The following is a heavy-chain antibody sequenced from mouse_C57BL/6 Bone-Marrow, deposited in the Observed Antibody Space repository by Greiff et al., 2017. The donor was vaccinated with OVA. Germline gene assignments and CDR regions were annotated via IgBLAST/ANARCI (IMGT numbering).Heavy chain of an antibody. J-gene: IGHJ2*01. CDR1: GYAFSSSW. D-gene: IGHD2-3*01. Sequence: QVHVKQSGPELVKPGASVKISCKASGYAFSSSWMNWVKQRPGKGLEWIGRIYPGDGGTNYNGKFKGKATLPADKYTSTAYMQLSSLTSVDSAVYFCAREGYFPFDYWGQGTTLTVSS. CDR2: IYPGDGGT. V-gene: IGHV1-82*01. CDR3: AREGYFPFDY.